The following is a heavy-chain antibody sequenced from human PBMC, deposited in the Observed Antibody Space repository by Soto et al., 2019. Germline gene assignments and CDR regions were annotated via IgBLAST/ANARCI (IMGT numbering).Heavy chain of an antibody. CDR1: GGSFSSYP. CDR3: ARVHIVLMRNVLSHNGMDV. CDR2: VSPLLGTA. Sequence: QVHLVQSGAEVKKPGSSVKVSCKASGGSFSSYPISWVRQAPGQGLEWMGGVSPLLGTANYAQKFQGRVTITADESTSTAYMELSSLRSEDTAVYYCARVHIVLMRNVLSHNGMDVWGQGTTVTVSS. J-gene: IGHJ6*02. D-gene: IGHD2-8*01. V-gene: IGHV1-69*01.